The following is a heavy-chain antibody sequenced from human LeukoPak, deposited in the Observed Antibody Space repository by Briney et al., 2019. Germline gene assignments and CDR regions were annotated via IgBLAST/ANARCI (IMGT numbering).Heavy chain of an antibody. CDR1: GGSISSSSYY. J-gene: IGHJ5*02. CDR2: INHSGST. CDR3: APPLYYYEANGYSVA. Sequence: SETLSLTCTVSGGSISSSSYYWSWIRQPPGKGLEWIGEINHSGSTNYNPSLKSRVTISVDTSKNQFSLNLNSVTAADTAVYYCAPPLYYYEANGYSVAWGQGTLVTVSS. V-gene: IGHV4-39*07. D-gene: IGHD3-22*01.